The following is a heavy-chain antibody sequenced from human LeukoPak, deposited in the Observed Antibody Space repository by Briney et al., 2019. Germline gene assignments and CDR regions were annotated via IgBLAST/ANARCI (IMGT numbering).Heavy chain of an antibody. CDR2: ISAYNGNT. CDR1: GYTFTSYG. CDR3: ARVRGNYGGNSYYYYMDV. J-gene: IGHJ6*03. Sequence: ASAKVSCKASGYTFTSYGISWVRQAPGQGLEWMGWISAYNGNTNYAQKLQGRVTMTTDTSTSTAYMELRSLRSDDTAVYYCARVRGNYGGNSYYYYMDVWGKGTTVTVSS. V-gene: IGHV1-18*01. D-gene: IGHD4-23*01.